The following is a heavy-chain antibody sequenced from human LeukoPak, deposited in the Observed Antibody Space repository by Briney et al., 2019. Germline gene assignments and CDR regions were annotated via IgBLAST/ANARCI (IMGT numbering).Heavy chain of an antibody. J-gene: IGHJ3*01. V-gene: IGHV3-64*01. CDR1: GFSLSSYT. D-gene: IGHD6-13*01. Sequence: GGSLRLSCVSSGFSLSSYTIHWVRRAPGKGLEYVSAISADGDGTWYLNSVTGRFTVSRDSSRNTVYLQMGSLRTEDMAIYYCARRFTAASGPHDVYDVWGQGTMVTVSS. CDR3: ARRFTAASGPHDVYDV. CDR2: ISADGDGT.